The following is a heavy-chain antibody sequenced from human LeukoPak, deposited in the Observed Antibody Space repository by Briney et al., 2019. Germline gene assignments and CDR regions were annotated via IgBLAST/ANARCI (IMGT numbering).Heavy chain of an antibody. CDR3: AREPAYYYESSGFYYGAYYFDY. D-gene: IGHD3-22*01. J-gene: IGHJ4*02. CDR2: INHSGTT. V-gene: IGHV4-34*01. Sequence: SETLSLTCVVYGESFSGYYWNWFRQPPGKGLEWIGEINHSGTTNYTPSLKRRVTISLDTSQNQFSLKLNSVTAADTAVYYCAREPAYYYESSGFYYGAYYFDYWGQGTLVTVSS. CDR1: GESFSGYY.